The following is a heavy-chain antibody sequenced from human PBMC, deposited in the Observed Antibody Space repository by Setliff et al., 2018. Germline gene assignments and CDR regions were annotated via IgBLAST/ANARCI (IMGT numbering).Heavy chain of an antibody. D-gene: IGHD2-2*01. V-gene: IGHV1-69*05. J-gene: IGHJ6*03. Sequence: SVKVSCKASGGTFRSYGISWVRQAPGLGLEWMGGIIPNFGTTSYAQKFQGRVTITTDESTNTAYMELSSLRSDDTAVFYCAREVVVVKSAINYYYYMDVWGKGTTVTVSS. CDR1: GGTFRSYG. CDR2: IIPNFGTT. CDR3: AREVVVVKSAINYYYYMDV.